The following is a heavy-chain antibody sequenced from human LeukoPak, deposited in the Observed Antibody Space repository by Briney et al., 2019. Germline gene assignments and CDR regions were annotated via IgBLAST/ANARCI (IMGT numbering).Heavy chain of an antibody. Sequence: ASVKVSCKASGYTFRNYSISWVRQAPGQGLEWMGWISAYNGDTHYAQKLQGRVTMTTDTSTTTAYMELRSLRSDDTAVYYCARDPSNTSGYQIYFDHWGQGTLVTVSS. J-gene: IGHJ4*02. CDR2: ISAYNGDT. D-gene: IGHD3-3*01. V-gene: IGHV1-18*01. CDR3: ARDPSNTSGYQIYFDH. CDR1: GYTFRNYS.